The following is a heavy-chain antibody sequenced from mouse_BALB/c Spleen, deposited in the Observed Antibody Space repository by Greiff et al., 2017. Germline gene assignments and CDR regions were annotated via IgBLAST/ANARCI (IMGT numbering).Heavy chain of an antibody. J-gene: IGHJ3*01. Sequence: VKLQESGAELVKPGASVKLSCKASGYTFTSYDINWVRQRPEQGLEWIGWIFPGDGSTKYNEKFKGKATLTTDKSSSTAYMQLSRLTSEDSAVYFCARADYRYDVGSWFAYWGQGTLVTVSA. D-gene: IGHD2-14*01. V-gene: IGHV1-85*01. CDR2: IFPGDGST. CDR3: ARADYRYDVGSWFAY. CDR1: GYTFTSYD.